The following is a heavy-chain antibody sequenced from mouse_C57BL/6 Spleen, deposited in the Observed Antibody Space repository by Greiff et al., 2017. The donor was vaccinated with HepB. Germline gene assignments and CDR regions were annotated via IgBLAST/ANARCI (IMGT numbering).Heavy chain of an antibody. CDR1: GFSFNTYA. J-gene: IGHJ4*01. CDR2: IRSKSNNYAT. D-gene: IGHD2-2*01. V-gene: IGHV10-1*01. Sequence: EVHLVESGGGLVQPKGSLKLSCAASGFSFNTYAMNWVRQAPGKGLEWVARIRSKSNNYATYYADSVKDRFTISRDDSESMLYLQMNNLKTEDTAMYYCVRHGYDGGLYYYAMDYWGQGTSVTVSS. CDR3: VRHGYDGGLYYYAMDY.